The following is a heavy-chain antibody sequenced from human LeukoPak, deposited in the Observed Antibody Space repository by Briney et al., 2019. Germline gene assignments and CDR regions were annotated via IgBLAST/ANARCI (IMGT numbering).Heavy chain of an antibody. D-gene: IGHD7-27*01. CDR1: GFPFNSYV. V-gene: IGHV3-48*01. CDR3: ARGESNWGY. CDR2: INSGSDTV. J-gene: IGHJ4*02. Sequence: GGSLRLSCVASGFPFNSYVVNWVRQAPGKGLEWVSYINSGSDTVYYADSVRGRFTISRDNAKNSLSLQMNSLRGEDTAVYYCARGESNWGYWGQGTLVTVSS.